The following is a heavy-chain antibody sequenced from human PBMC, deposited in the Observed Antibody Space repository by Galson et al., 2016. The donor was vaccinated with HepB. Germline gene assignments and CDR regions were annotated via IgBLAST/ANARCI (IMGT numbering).Heavy chain of an antibody. J-gene: IGHJ6*02. CDR2: LSSRSSYI. CDR1: GFTFTTYS. CDR3: ARLGAGAMPTNFERDYYYGMDF. Sequence: SLRLSCAVSGFTFTTYSMSWVRQVPGKGLEWVWSLSSRSSYIYYADSVKGRFTNSRDNARNSLYLEINSLRAEDTALYYCARLGAGAMPTNFERDYYYGMDFWGQGTTVTVSS. D-gene: IGHD5-24*01. V-gene: IGHV3-21*06.